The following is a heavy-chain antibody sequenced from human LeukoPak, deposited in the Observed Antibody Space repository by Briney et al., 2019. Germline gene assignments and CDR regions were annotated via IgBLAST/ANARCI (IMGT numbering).Heavy chain of an antibody. CDR3: TRALWSGPVYYGMDV. D-gene: IGHD3-10*01. Sequence: GGSLRLSCAASGFTFSNYNFYWVRQAPGKGLEWVSSISSTSSYIYYADSMKGRFTISRDNAKNSLYLQMNSLRAEDTAVYYCTRALWSGPVYYGMDVWGQGTTVTVSS. V-gene: IGHV3-21*01. CDR2: ISSTSSYI. J-gene: IGHJ6*02. CDR1: GFTFSNYN.